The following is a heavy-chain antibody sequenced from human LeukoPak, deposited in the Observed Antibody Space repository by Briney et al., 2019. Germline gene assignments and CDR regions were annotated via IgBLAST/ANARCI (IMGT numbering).Heavy chain of an antibody. J-gene: IGHJ5*02. V-gene: IGHV1-18*01. CDR1: GYTFTSYG. Sequence: APVKVSCKASGYTFTSYGISWVRQAPGQGLEWMGWISAYNGNTNYAQKLQGRVTMTTDTSTSTAYMELRSLRSDDTAVYYCARDRPRTYYDFWSGYYKGGNWFDPWGQGTLVTVSS. D-gene: IGHD3-3*01. CDR2: ISAYNGNT. CDR3: ARDRPRTYYDFWSGYYKGGNWFDP.